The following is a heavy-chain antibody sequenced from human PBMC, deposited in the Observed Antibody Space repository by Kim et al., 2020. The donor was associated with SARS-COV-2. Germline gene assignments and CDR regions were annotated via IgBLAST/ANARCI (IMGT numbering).Heavy chain of an antibody. D-gene: IGHD3-10*01. J-gene: IGHJ4*02. CDR3: ARAPSSMVRGVHFDY. Sequence: DSVKARVTMSRDNSKNTLDLQMNSLRAEDTAVYYCARAPSSMVRGVHFDYWGQGTLVTVSS. V-gene: IGHV3-53*01.